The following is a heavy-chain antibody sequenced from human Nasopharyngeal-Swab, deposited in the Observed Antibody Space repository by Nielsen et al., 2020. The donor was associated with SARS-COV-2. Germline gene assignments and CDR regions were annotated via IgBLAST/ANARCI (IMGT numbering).Heavy chain of an antibody. V-gene: IGHV3-48*03. CDR2: ISGTARTI. CDR3: ARTTYSYGRFDY. J-gene: IGHJ4*02. CDR1: GFTFSNYE. Sequence: GESLKISCAASGFTFSNYEMNWVRQAPGKGLEWLSYISGTARTISYADSVKGRFTISTDNAKNSLYLQMNSLRAEDTALYYCARTTYSYGRFDYWGQGTLVTVSS. D-gene: IGHD5-18*01.